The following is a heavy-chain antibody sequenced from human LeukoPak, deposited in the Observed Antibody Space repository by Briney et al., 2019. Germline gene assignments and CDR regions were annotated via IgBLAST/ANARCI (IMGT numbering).Heavy chain of an antibody. CDR2: ISTYNGHT. V-gene: IGHV1-18*04. J-gene: IGHJ3*02. CDR1: GYTFTGYY. Sequence: ASVKVSCKTSGYTFTGYYMHWVRQAPGQGLEWMGWISTYNGHTNYAQKLQGRVTMTTDTSTSTAYMELRNPRSDDTAVYYCARGGRWELPRPYAFDIWGQGTMVTVSS. CDR3: ARGGRWELPRPYAFDI. D-gene: IGHD1-26*01.